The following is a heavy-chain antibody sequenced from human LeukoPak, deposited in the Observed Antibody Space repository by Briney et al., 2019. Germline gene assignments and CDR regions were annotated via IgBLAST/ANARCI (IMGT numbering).Heavy chain of an antibody. CDR2: ISGSGGST. D-gene: IGHD5-18*01. Sequence: GGSLRLSCAASGFTFSSYAMSWVRQAPGKGLEWVSAISGSGGSTYYADSVKGRFTISRDNSKNTLYLQMNSLRAEDTAVYYCAKDIGYSYGLPYDAFDIWSQGTMVTDSS. CDR1: GFTFSSYA. CDR3: AKDIGYSYGLPYDAFDI. J-gene: IGHJ3*02. V-gene: IGHV3-23*01.